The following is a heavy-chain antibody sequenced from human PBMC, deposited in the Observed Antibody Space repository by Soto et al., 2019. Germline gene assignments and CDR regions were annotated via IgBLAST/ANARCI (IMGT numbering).Heavy chain of an antibody. CDR2: IFPKFGTT. CDR3: EAEMTFGKLSVV. D-gene: IGHD3-16*02. J-gene: IGHJ6*02. Sequence: QVQLVQSGAEVKKPGSSVKVSCKASGDTDTNYVISWVRQAPGQGVEWMGGIFPKFGTTYSAQKLQHRLTITADESTSTVYMQLSSLRLDDTAVYYCEAEMTFGKLSVVWGQGTTVTVSS. V-gene: IGHV1-69*01. CDR1: GDTDTNYV.